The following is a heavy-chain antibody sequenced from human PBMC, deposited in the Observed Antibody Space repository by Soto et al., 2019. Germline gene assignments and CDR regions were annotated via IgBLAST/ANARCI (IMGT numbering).Heavy chain of an antibody. CDR1: GYTFTSYA. D-gene: IGHD3-22*01. V-gene: IGHV1-3*01. J-gene: IGHJ6*02. CDR3: ARETYYYDSSGYYPYYYGMDV. Sequence: ASVKVSCKASGYTFTSYAMHWVRQAPGQRLEWMGWINAGNGNTKYSQKFQGRVTITRDTSASTAYMELSSLRSEDTAVYYYARETYYYDSSGYYPYYYGMDVGAQGTTVTVS. CDR2: INAGNGNT.